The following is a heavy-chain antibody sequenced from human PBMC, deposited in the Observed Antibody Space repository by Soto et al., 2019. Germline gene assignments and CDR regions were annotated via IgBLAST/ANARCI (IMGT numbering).Heavy chain of an antibody. V-gene: IGHV4-61*01. D-gene: IGHD2-2*01. CDR1: GGSVSSGSYY. CDR3: ARVLDLGGATGPVVPWVWFDP. J-gene: IGHJ5*02. CDR2: IYYSGST. Sequence: SETLSLTCTVSGGSVSSGSYYWSWIRQPPGKGLEWIGYIYYSGSTNYTPSLKSRVTISVDTSKNQFSLKLSSVTAADTAVYYCARVLDLGGATGPVVPWVWFDPWGQGTLVTVSS.